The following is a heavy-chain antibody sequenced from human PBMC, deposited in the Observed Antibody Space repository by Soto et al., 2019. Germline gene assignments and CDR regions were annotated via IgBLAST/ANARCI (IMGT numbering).Heavy chain of an antibody. CDR1: GFTFSSYG. J-gene: IGHJ4*02. V-gene: IGHV3-30*18. CDR3: AKDTESSSGWSLNY. D-gene: IGHD6-19*01. Sequence: QTGGSLRLSCAASGFTFSSYGMHWVRQAPGKGLEWVAVISYDGSNKYYADSVKGRFTISRDNSKNTLYLQMNSLRAEDTAVYYCAKDTESSSGWSLNYWGQGTLVTVSS. CDR2: ISYDGSNK.